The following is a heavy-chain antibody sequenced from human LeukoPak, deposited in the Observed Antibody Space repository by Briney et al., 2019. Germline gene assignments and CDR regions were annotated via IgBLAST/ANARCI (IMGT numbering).Heavy chain of an antibody. CDR1: GFTFSSYA. CDR3: ARDYGDYGLAYYSDY. J-gene: IGHJ4*02. V-gene: IGHV3-30-3*01. D-gene: IGHD4-17*01. CDR2: ISYDGSNK. Sequence: GGSLRLSCAASGFTFSSYAMHWVRQAPGKGLEWVAVISYDGSNKYYADSVKGRFTISRDNSKNTPYLQMNSLRAEDTAVYYCARDYGDYGLAYYSDYWGQGTLVTVSS.